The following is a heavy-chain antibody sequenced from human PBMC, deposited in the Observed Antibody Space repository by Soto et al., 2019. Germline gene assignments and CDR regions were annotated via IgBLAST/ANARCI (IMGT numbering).Heavy chain of an antibody. CDR3: AREPSVVVVAATPDN. D-gene: IGHD2-15*01. CDR2: ISAYNGNT. V-gene: IGHV1-18*01. Sequence: ASVKVSCKASGYTFTSYGISWVRQAPGQGLEWMGWISAYNGNTNYAQKLQGRVTMTTDTSTSTAYMELRSLRSDDTAVYYCAREPSVVVVAATPDNWGQGTLVTVSS. J-gene: IGHJ4*02. CDR1: GYTFTSYG.